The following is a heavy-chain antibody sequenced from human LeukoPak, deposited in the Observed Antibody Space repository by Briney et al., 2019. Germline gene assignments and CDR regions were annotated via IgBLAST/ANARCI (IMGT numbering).Heavy chain of an antibody. CDR3: TSTFVGSIVVVNDY. Sequence: GGSLRLSCAASGFTFSTFAMIWVRQPPGKGLEWVSSIFPSGGEIHYADSVRGRFTISRDNSKSTLSLQMNSLKTEDTAVYYCTSTFVGSIVVVNDYWGQGTLVTVSS. CDR1: GFTFSTFA. J-gene: IGHJ4*02. D-gene: IGHD3-22*01. CDR2: IFPSGGEI. V-gene: IGHV3-23*01.